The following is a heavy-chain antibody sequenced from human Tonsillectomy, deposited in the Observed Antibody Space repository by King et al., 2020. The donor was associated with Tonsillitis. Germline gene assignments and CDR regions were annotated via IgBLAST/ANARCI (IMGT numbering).Heavy chain of an antibody. CDR3: ARDMHGSIPTFDAFNI. CDR2: ISAYNGDT. J-gene: IGHJ3*02. Sequence: LQLVQSGAEVKKPGASVTVSCKASGYTFTSHGVSWVRQAPGQGLEWMGWISAYNGDTNYAQKFQGRVTMTRDTSKNTAYMELRSLRSDDTAGYYCARDMHGSIPTFDAFNICGQGKMVTVSS. V-gene: IGHV1-18*04. D-gene: IGHD2-21*01. CDR1: GYTFTSHG.